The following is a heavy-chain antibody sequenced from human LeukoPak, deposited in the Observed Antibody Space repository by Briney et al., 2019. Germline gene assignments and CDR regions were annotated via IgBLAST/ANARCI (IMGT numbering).Heavy chain of an antibody. CDR3: ATTSGSYSGYFDY. Sequence: GGSLRLSCAASGFTFSNSAMHWVRQPPGKGLEWVTVISKDETNTYYADSVKGRFTISRDNSNNMLYLQMNSLRTEDTAVYYCATTSGSYSGYFDYWGQGTLVTVSS. CDR2: ISKDETNT. D-gene: IGHD1-26*01. V-gene: IGHV3-30*03. CDR1: GFTFSNSA. J-gene: IGHJ4*02.